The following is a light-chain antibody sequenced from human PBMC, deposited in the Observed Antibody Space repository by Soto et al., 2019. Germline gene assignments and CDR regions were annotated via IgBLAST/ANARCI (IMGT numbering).Light chain of an antibody. CDR1: QDINNY. CDR3: KNCMSAVVT. J-gene: IGKJ3*01. V-gene: IGKV1-27*01. CDR2: GAT. Sequence: DIQMTQSPSSLSASVGDRVNITCRASQDINNYLAWYQQRPGKVLKLLLYGATTLQPGVPSRFSGSGSVTDLTLTIRILQPEDVTTYYCKNCMSAVVTFGTGNKLDTK.